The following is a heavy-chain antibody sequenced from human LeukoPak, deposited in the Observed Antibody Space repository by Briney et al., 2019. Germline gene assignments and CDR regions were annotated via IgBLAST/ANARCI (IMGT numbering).Heavy chain of an antibody. J-gene: IGHJ4*02. V-gene: IGHV1-2*02. CDR3: ARGGVTYYDFWSGYYSFDY. CDR1: GFKFTGFF. CDR2: THRNSGGT. Sequence: ASVRISCKASGFKFTGFFIYWVRQAPGQGLEWMGWTHRNSGGTDYAQKFKGRVTMIKDASTDTAYMELSGLTSDDTAVYYCARGGVTYYDFWSGYYSFDYWGQGTLVTVSS. D-gene: IGHD3-3*01.